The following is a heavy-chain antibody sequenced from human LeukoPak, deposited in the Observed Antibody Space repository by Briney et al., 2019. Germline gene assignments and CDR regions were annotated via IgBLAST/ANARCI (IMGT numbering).Heavy chain of an antibody. Sequence: GGSLRLSCAASGFTFSSYSMNWVRQAPGKGLEWVSYISSSGSNIYYADSEKGRFTISRDNAKNSLYLQMNSLRAEDTAVYYCARGWISDSFDYWGQGTLVTVSS. CDR1: GFTFSSYS. V-gene: IGHV3-48*04. CDR3: ARGWISDSFDY. CDR2: ISSSGSNI. D-gene: IGHD5-12*01. J-gene: IGHJ4*02.